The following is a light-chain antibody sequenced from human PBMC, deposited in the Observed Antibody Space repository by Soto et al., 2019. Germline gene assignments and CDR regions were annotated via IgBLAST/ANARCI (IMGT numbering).Light chain of an antibody. CDR1: QSISSSY. CDR2: GAS. Sequence: EIVLTQSPGTLSLSPGERATLSCRASQSISSSYLAWYQQKPGQAPRLLIYGASSRATGIPDRFSGSGSGTDFTLTISRLEPEDFAMYYCQHYGSSQWTFGQGTKVDIK. J-gene: IGKJ1*01. V-gene: IGKV3-20*01. CDR3: QHYGSSQWT.